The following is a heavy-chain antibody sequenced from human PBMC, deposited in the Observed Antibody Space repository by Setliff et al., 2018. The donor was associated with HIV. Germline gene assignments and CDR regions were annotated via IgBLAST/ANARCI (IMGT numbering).Heavy chain of an antibody. J-gene: IGHJ3*02. CDR3: ARDFGTFHAFDM. CDR1: GGSISSYY. V-gene: IGHV4-4*07. Sequence: SETLSLTCTVSGGSISSYYWSWIRQPAWKGLEWIGRIYSTGSINYHPSLRSGVTMSVDRSKNSFSLEVTSVTDADTAIYYCARDFGTFHAFDMWGQGTVVTVSS. D-gene: IGHD3-10*01. CDR2: IYSTGSI.